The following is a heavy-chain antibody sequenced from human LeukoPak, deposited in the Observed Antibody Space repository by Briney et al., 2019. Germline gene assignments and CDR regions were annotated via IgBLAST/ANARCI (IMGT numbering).Heavy chain of an antibody. CDR2: ISWNSGSI. J-gene: IGHJ3*02. D-gene: IGHD3-16*01. V-gene: IGHV3-9*01. CDR1: GFTFDDYA. CDR3: AKDITEGDDAFDI. Sequence: AGRSLRLSCAASGFTFDDYAMHWVRQAPGKGLEWVSGISWNSGSIGYADSVKGRFTISRDNAKNSLYLQMNSLRAEDTALYYCAKDITEGDDAFDIWGQGTMVTVSS.